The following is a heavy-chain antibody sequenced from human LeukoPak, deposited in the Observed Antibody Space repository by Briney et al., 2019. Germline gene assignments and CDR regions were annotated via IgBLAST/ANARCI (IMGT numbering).Heavy chain of an antibody. CDR1: GFTFSSYW. J-gene: IGHJ4*02. CDR3: ARDWPPRSSAMAPMLDY. D-gene: IGHD5-18*01. Sequence: GGSLRLSCAASGFTFSSYWMHWVRQAPGKGLVWVSRINSDGSSTSYADSVKGRFTISGDNAKNTLYLQMNSLRAEDTAVYYCARDWPPRSSAMAPMLDYWGQGTLVTVSS. CDR2: INSDGSST. V-gene: IGHV3-74*01.